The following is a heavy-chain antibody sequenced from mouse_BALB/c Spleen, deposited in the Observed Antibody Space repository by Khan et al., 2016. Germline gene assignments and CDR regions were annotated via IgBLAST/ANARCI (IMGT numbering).Heavy chain of an antibody. V-gene: IGHV3-6*02. CDR3: AITTGVADY. CDR2: ISYDGSN. D-gene: IGHD1-1*01. J-gene: IGHJ2*01. Sequence: EVQLQESGPGLVKPSQSLSLTCSVTGYSITSGYYWNWIRQFPGNKLEWMGYISYDGSNNYNPSLKNRISITRDTSKNQFFLKLNSVTTEDTATYYCAITTGVADYWGQGTTLTVSS. CDR1: GYSITSGYY.